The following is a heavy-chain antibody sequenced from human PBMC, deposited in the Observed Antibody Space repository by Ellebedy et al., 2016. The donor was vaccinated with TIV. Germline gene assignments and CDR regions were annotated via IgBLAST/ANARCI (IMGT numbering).Heavy chain of an antibody. CDR1: GFSFSTFD. J-gene: IGHJ4*02. D-gene: IGHD5-12*01. V-gene: IGHV3-23*01. CDR3: AKSLLQVATIPLYFDY. Sequence: GESLKISXAASGFSFSTFDMSWVRQAPGKGLEWVSVYRHHDDSKHYGDSVKGRFTISRDNSKNILYLQMNSLRAEDTAVYYCAKSLLQVATIPLYFDYWGQGTLVTVSS. CDR2: YRHHDDSK.